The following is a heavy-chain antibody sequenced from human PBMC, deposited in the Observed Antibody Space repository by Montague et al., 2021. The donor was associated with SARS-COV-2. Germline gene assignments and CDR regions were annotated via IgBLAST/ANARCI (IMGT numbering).Heavy chain of an antibody. CDR1: GYSFSSHW. J-gene: IGHJ3*02. D-gene: IGHD2-15*01. Sequence: QSGAEVKKPGESLKISCKGSGYSFSSHWIGWVRQLPGKGLEWMGIIYPGNSETKYSPSFQGQVTISADKSISTAYLQWSSLKASDSALFYCARHPRHCSGSICKSGEHDVFDSWGQGTVLTVSS. V-gene: IGHV5-51*01. CDR3: ARHPRHCSGSICKSGEHDVFDS. CDR2: IYPGNSET.